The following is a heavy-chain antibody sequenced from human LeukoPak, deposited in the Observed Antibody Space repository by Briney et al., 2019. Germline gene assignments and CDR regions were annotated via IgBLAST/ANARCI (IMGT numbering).Heavy chain of an antibody. J-gene: IGHJ4*02. CDR2: INTKSGDT. CDR1: GSTFSSYA. D-gene: IGHD6-13*01. V-gene: IGHV1-46*01. CDR3: AREKSGGYFDY. Sequence: ASVKVSCKASGSTFSSYAISWVRQAPGQGLEWMGGINTKSGDTNYAQKFKGRVTMTRDTSTSTVYMELSSLTSEDTAVYYCAREKSGGYFDYWGLGTRVTVSS.